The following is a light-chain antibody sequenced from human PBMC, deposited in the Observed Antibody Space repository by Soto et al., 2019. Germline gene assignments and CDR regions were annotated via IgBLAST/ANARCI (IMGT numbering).Light chain of an antibody. CDR3: LHYNNYSG. Sequence: DIQMTQSPSTLSASVGDRVTFTCRASQSIGNWLAWYQQKPGKAPKLLIYKASNLESGVPSRFSGSGSGTEFTLTISNLQPDDFATYYCLHYNNYSGFGQGTKLEIK. J-gene: IGKJ2*03. V-gene: IGKV1-5*03. CDR1: QSIGNW. CDR2: KAS.